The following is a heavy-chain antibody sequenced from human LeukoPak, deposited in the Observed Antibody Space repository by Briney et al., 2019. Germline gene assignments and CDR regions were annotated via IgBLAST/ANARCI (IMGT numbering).Heavy chain of an antibody. V-gene: IGHV4-59*01. Sequence: SQTLSLTCTVSGASISSYYWSWIRQPPGKGLEWIGYIYNSGSTKYNSSLKSRVTISVDTSKSQFFLKLTSVTAADTAVYYCARAYYDSSAYHHAVYFDYWGQGTLVTVSS. CDR1: GASISSYY. D-gene: IGHD3-22*01. J-gene: IGHJ4*02. CDR2: IYNSGST. CDR3: ARAYYDSSAYHHAVYFDY.